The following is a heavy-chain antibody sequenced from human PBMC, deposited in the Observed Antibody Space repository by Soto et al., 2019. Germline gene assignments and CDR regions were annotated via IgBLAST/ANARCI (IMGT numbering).Heavy chain of an antibody. V-gene: IGHV4-39*01. D-gene: IGHD7-27*01. Sequence: SETLSLTCTVSGGSISSSSYYWGWIRQPPGKGLEWIGSIYYSGSTCYNPSLKSRVTISVDTSKNQFSLKLSSVTAADTAVYYCARLLLGKGRIKDAFDIWGQGTMVTVSS. CDR3: ARLLLGKGRIKDAFDI. CDR2: IYYSGST. CDR1: GGSISSSSYY. J-gene: IGHJ3*02.